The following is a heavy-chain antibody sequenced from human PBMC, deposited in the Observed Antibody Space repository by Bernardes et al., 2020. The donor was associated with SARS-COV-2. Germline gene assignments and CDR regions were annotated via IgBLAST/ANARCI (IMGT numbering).Heavy chain of an antibody. CDR3: ARGREWFDF. CDR2: IRSEAYGATT. D-gene: IGHD3-3*01. Sequence: GGSLRLSCSTSGFNFVEYAMTWVRQAPGKGLQWVGFIRSEAYGATTQYAASVKGRFTISRDDFRGVAYLQMDSLRAEDTGVYFCARGREWFDFWGQGTLVTVSS. J-gene: IGHJ4*02. V-gene: IGHV3-49*04. CDR1: GFNFVEYA.